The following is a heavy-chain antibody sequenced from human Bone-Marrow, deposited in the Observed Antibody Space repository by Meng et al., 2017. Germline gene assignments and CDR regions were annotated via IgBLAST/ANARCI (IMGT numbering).Heavy chain of an antibody. CDR2: IDPTSGPP. V-gene: IGHV1-2*06. CDR3: ARDEDISAAGKLFGDY. D-gene: IGHD6-13*01. Sequence: LVASGSSVKDPLASLPLSCTPSRYTFPYYLLPCVPPPPAHGLALLVRIDPTSGPPHYAQRFQGRVTMTGDTSISTAYMELSGLRSDDTAMYYCARDEDISAAGKLFGDYWGQGTLVTVSS. J-gene: IGHJ4*02. CDR1: RYTFPYYL.